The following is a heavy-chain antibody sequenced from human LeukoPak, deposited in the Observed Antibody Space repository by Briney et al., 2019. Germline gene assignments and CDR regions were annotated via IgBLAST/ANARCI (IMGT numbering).Heavy chain of an antibody. CDR2: IYYSGST. Sequence: SETLSLTCTVSGGSLSSYYWGWLRQPPGKGLEWIGYIYYSGSTNYNPSLKSRVTISVDTSKNQFSLKLSSVTAADTAVYYCARTRISYFDYWGQGTLVTVSS. CDR3: ARTRISYFDY. D-gene: IGHD2/OR15-2a*01. V-gene: IGHV4-59*01. CDR1: GGSLSSYY. J-gene: IGHJ4*02.